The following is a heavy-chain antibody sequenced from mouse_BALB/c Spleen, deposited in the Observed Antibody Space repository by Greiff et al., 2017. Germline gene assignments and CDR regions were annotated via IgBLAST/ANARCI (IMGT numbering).Heavy chain of an antibody. D-gene: IGHD1-1*01. CDR2: ISYSGST. CDR3: ARNYGAMDY. CDR1: GYSITSDYA. Sequence: EVKLQESGPGLVKPSQSLSLTCTVTGYSITSDYAWNWIRQFPGNKLEWMGYISYSGSTSYNPSLKSRISITRDTSKNQFFLQLNSVTTEDTATYYCARNYGAMDYWGQGTSVTVSS. J-gene: IGHJ4*01. V-gene: IGHV3-2*02.